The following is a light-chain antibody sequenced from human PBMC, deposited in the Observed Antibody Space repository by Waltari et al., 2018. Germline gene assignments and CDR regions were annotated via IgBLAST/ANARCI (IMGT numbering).Light chain of an antibody. CDR3: HQYHLGLHS. V-gene: IGKV3-20*01. J-gene: IGKJ2*03. Sequence: EIVLTQSTGSLCLSPGERGTLSCRASQTISSYSLAWYLQKPGQAPRLLIYGGSVRATGIPDRFSGRGSGTDFTLTINSLEPEDFAVYFCHQYHLGLHSFGQGTKLEIK. CDR2: GGS. CDR1: QTISSYS.